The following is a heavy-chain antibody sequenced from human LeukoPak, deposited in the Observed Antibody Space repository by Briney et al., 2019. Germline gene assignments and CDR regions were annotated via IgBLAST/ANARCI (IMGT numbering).Heavy chain of an antibody. CDR3: ARDAYTTTSNWLDP. Sequence: LGGSLRLSCEASGFTLNKYWMHWVRQAPGKGLVWVSRITGDGSDIAYADSVKGRFTVSRDDAKNILFLQMTSLRVEDTAIYYCARDAYTTTSNWLDPWGQGTLVTVSS. CDR2: ITGDGSDI. V-gene: IGHV3-74*01. CDR1: GFTLNKYW. D-gene: IGHD4-17*01. J-gene: IGHJ5*02.